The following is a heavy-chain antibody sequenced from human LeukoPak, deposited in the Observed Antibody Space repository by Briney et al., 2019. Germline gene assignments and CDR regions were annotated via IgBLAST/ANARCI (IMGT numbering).Heavy chain of an antibody. D-gene: IGHD6-19*01. J-gene: IGHJ4*02. Sequence: GGSLRLSCAASGFTFSSYAMSWVRQAPGKGLEWVTGVSSGGGTTFYADSVKGRFTISRDNSKNTLYLQMDSLRAGDTAVYYCAKDYNTGWYDYWGQGTLVTVSS. V-gene: IGHV3-23*01. CDR1: GFTFSSYA. CDR3: AKDYNTGWYDY. CDR2: VSSGGGTT.